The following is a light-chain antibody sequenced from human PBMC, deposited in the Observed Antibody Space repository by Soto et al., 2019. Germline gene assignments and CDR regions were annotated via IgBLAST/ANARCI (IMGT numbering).Light chain of an antibody. CDR2: LDSDGRH. CDR3: QNWDTRIVG. CDR1: SEHSSYA. Sequence: QHVLTQSPSASASRGASVKVTSTLSSEHSSYAIAWHQQQPEKGLRYLMKLDSDGRHSKGDGIPDCFSGSGSGAERYIIISSLQFEDEADYYCQNWDTRIVGFDGGTKLTVL. J-gene: IGLJ2*01. V-gene: IGLV4-69*01.